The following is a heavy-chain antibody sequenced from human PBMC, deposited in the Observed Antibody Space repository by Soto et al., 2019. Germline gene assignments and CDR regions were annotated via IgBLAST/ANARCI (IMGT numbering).Heavy chain of an antibody. CDR3: ARDKDQYDFWGGTLDS. D-gene: IGHD3-3*01. V-gene: IGHV3-30-3*01. Sequence: QLVESGGGVVQPERSLKLSCTASNFVFSVYSLHWVRQAPGKGLEWVALISYGGGNKYYADSVKGRFTISRDNSKNTLYLQMNSLRREDTAVYYCARDKDQYDFWGGTLDSWGQGTLVTVSS. J-gene: IGHJ4*02. CDR2: ISYGGGNK. CDR1: NFVFSVYS.